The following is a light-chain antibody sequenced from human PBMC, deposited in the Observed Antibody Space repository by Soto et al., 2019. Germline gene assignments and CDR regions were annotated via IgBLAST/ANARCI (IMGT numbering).Light chain of an antibody. CDR1: SSDVGDYNF. CDR2: DVS. J-gene: IGLJ1*01. CDR3: SSYSSSYTYV. Sequence: QSALTQPASVSGSPGQSITISCTGTSSDVGDYNFVSWFQQHPGKAPKLMIYDVSSRPSGVSNRFSGSKSGNTASLTISGLQPEDEADYCCSSYSSSYTYVFGTGTKLTVL. V-gene: IGLV2-14*01.